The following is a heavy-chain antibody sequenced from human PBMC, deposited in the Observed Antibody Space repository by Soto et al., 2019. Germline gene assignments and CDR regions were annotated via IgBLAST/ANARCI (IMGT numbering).Heavy chain of an antibody. D-gene: IGHD2-8*01. Sequence: ASVKVSCKASGGTFSSYTISWVRQAPGQGLEWMGRIIPILGIANYAQKFQGRVTITADKSTSTAYMELSSLRSEDMVVYYCAREAPLYFDYWGQGTLVTVSS. CDR3: AREAPLYFDY. J-gene: IGHJ4*02. CDR2: IIPILGIA. V-gene: IGHV1-69*04. CDR1: GGTFSSYT.